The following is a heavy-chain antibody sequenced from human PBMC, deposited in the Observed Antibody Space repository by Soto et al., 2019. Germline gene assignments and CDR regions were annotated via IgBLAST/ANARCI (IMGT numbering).Heavy chain of an antibody. Sequence: SETLSLTCAVYGGSFSGYYWSWIRQPPGKGLEWIGEINHSGSTDYNPSLKSRVTISVDTSKNQFSLKLSSVTAADTAVYYCARFTSGYDCSSTSCLIHYFDYCGQGTLVTVSS. V-gene: IGHV4-34*01. CDR2: INHSGST. D-gene: IGHD2-2*01. J-gene: IGHJ4*02. CDR3: ARFTSGYDCSSTSCLIHYFDY. CDR1: GGSFSGYY.